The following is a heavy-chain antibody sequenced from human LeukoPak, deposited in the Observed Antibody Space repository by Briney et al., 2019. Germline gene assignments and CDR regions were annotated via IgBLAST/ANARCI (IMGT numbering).Heavy chain of an antibody. D-gene: IGHD2-2*01. J-gene: IGHJ3*02. CDR3: ARDSTARAYDI. CDR1: GGSITSYY. CDR2: IYTSGST. V-gene: IGHV4-4*07. Sequence: PSETLSLTCSVSGGSITSYYWSWIRQPAGKGLEWIGRIYTSGSTNYSPSLKSRITMSVDTSNNQFSLNLSSVTAADTAVYYCARDSTARAYDIWGQGTMVTVSS.